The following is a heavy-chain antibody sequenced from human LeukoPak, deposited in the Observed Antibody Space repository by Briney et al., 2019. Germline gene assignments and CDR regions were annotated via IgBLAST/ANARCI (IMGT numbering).Heavy chain of an antibody. CDR2: ISGSGGST. J-gene: IGHJ3*02. CDR3: AKDYDSSGYPHAFDI. D-gene: IGHD3-22*01. V-gene: IGHV3-23*01. Sequence: PGGSLRPSCAASGFTFSSYWMSWVRQAPGKGLEWVSAISGSGGSTYYADSVKGRFTISRDNSKNTLYLQMNSLRAEDTAVYYCAKDYDSSGYPHAFDIWGQGTMVTVSS. CDR1: GFTFSSYW.